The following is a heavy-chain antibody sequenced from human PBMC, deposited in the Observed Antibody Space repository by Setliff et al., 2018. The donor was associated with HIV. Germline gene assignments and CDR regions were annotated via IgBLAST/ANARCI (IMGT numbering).Heavy chain of an antibody. CDR1: GGSFSAYY. CDR3: ARNPGGRIPLDH. J-gene: IGHJ4*02. D-gene: IGHD3-16*01. Sequence: SETLSLTCAVYGGSFSAYYWSWIRQPPVKGLEWIGEINHSGNTNYNPSLKGRVTISVDTSKNQFSLKLSSVTAADTAVYYCARNPGGRIPLDHWGQGTLVTVSS. CDR2: INHSGNT. V-gene: IGHV4-34*01.